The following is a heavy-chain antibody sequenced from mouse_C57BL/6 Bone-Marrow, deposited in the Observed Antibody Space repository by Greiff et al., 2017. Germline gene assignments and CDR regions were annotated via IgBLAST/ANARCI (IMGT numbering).Heavy chain of an antibody. D-gene: IGHD1-1*01. Sequence: EVQLQESGPGLVKPSQSLSLTCSVTGYSITSGYYWNWIRQFPGNKLEWMGYISYDGSNNYNPSLKNRISITRDTSKNQFFLKLNSVTTEDTATYYCARVDYYGRSPAWFAYWGQGTLVTVSA. CDR3: ARVDYYGRSPAWFAY. J-gene: IGHJ3*01. CDR2: ISYDGSN. CDR1: GYSITSGYY. V-gene: IGHV3-6*01.